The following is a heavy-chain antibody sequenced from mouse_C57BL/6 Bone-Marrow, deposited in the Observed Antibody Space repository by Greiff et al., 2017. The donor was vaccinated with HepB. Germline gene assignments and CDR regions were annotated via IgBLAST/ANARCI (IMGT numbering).Heavy chain of an antibody. CDR1: GFTFSDYG. CDR2: ISSGSSTI. J-gene: IGHJ1*03. D-gene: IGHD1-1*01. CDR3: ARPTYSGSSDDWYFGG. V-gene: IGHV5-17*01. Sequence: EVKLVESGAGLVKPGGSLKLSCAASGFTFSDYGMHWVRQAPEKGLEWVAYISSGSSTIYYADTVKGRVTISRDNAKNTQFLQMTSLRSEDTAMYYGARPTYSGSSDDWYFGGWGTGTTVTVST.